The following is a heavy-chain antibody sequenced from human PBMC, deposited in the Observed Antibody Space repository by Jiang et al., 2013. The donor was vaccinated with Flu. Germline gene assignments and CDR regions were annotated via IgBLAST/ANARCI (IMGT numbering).Heavy chain of an antibody. J-gene: IGHJ6*02. V-gene: IGHV3-53*01. D-gene: IGHD3-3*01. Sequence: VQLVESGGGLIQPGGSLRLSCAASGFTVSGTYMTWVRQAPGQGLECVSVIYSGGNTFYADSVKGRFTIFRDNARNTLYLQVNSLRAEDTAMYYCATQSGYYNYYSGVNVWGQGTTVTVSS. CDR2: IYSGGNT. CDR3: ATQSGYYNYYSGVNV. CDR1: GFTVSGTY.